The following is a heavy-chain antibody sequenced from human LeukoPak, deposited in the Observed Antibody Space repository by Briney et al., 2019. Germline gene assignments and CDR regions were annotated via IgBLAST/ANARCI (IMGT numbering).Heavy chain of an antibody. CDR3: ARLSSGYYQQLATFDY. J-gene: IGHJ4*02. CDR1: GFTFSDYY. CDR2: ISNGAGTI. V-gene: IGHV3-11*04. Sequence: KPGGSLGLSCAASGFTFSDYYMSWIRQAPGKGLEWVSYISNGAGTIYYADSVKGRFTISRDNAKNSLYLQMSSLRVEDTAVYYCARLSSGYYQQLATFDYWGQGILVTVSS. D-gene: IGHD3-22*01.